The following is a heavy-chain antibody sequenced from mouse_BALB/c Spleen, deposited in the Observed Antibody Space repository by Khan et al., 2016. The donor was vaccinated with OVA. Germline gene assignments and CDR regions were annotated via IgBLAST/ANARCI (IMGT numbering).Heavy chain of an antibody. CDR1: GFTFSTYG. V-gene: IGHV5-6*01. CDR3: ASRLTGSFAY. J-gene: IGHJ3*01. Sequence: EVELVESGGDLVKPGGSLRLSCAASGFTFSTYGMSWVRQPPDKRLEWVATINSDGDYTYYPDTVKGRSTISRNNAENTPYMQMSSLQSEDTAIYYCASRLTGSFAYWGQGTLVTVSA. D-gene: IGHD4-1*01. CDR2: INSDGDYT.